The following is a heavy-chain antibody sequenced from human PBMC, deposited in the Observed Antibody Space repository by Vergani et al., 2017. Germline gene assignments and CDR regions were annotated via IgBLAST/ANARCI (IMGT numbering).Heavy chain of an antibody. J-gene: IGHJ4*02. CDR2: IYYSGST. CDR1: GGSISSSSYY. D-gene: IGHD3-3*01. CDR3: ARDTWQYDFWSGYKPGYFDY. Sequence: QLQLQESGPGLVKPSETLSLTCTVSGGSISSSSYYWGWIRQPPGKGLEWIGSIYYSGSTYYNPSLKSRVTISVDTSKNQFSLKLSSVTAADTAVYYCARDTWQYDFWSGYKPGYFDYWGQGTLVTVSS. V-gene: IGHV4-39*02.